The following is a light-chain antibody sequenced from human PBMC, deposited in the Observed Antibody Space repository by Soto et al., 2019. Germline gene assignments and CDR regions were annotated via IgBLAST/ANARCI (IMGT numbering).Light chain of an antibody. CDR3: QKYNSY. CDR2: DAS. Sequence: DFHITQSPSTLSASVGDKVTMTCRASQSIGSWLAWYQQKPGKAPKVLIYDASSLESGVPSRFSGSGSGTEFTLTISSLQPDDFATYYCQKYNSYFGQGTRLEIK. J-gene: IGKJ5*01. CDR1: QSIGSW. V-gene: IGKV1-5*01.